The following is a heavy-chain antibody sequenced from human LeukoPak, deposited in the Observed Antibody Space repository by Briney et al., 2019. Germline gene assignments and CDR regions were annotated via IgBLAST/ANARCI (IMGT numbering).Heavy chain of an antibody. J-gene: IGHJ5*02. CDR2: INHSGST. D-gene: IGHD2-2*01. CDR3: ARGGRNVVVPAATYNWFDP. V-gene: IGHV4-34*01. Sequence: PSETLSLTCAVYGGSFSGYYWSWLRQPPGKGLEWIGEINHSGSTNYNPSLKSRVTISVDTSKNQFSLKLSSVTAADTAVYYCARGGRNVVVPAATYNWFDPWGQGTLVTVSS. CDR1: GGSFSGYY.